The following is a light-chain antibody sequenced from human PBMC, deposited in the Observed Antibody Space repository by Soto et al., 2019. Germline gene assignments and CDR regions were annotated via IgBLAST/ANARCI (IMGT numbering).Light chain of an antibody. J-gene: IGLJ1*01. V-gene: IGLV2-14*01. Sequence: QSALTQPASVSGSRGQSITISCTGTSSDVGGYNSVSWYQQHPGKAPKLMIYEVNNRPSGVSNRFSGSKSGNTASLTISGLQAEDEAGYYCSSYTSSTTYVFGTGTKLTVL. CDR1: SSDVGGYNS. CDR2: EVN. CDR3: SSYTSSTTYV.